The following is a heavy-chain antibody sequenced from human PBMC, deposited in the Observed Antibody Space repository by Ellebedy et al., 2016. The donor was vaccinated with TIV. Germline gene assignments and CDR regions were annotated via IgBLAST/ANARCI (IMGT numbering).Heavy chain of an antibody. CDR1: GFTFRNSA. J-gene: IGHJ4*02. D-gene: IGHD4-23*01. CDR3: ARDAAGNGGKLDY. Sequence: GESLKISCAASGFTFRNSAMSWVRQAPGEGLEWVSSIAGSGAVTYYAASVQGRFTISGDTSKNTLYLQMNSLRAEDTAVYYCARDAAGNGGKLDYWGQGALVTVSS. CDR2: IAGSGAVT. V-gene: IGHV3-23*01.